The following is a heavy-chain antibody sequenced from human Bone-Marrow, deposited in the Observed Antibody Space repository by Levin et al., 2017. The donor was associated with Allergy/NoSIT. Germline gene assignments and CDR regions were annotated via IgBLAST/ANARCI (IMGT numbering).Heavy chain of an antibody. V-gene: IGHV3-30*18. Sequence: GGSLRLSCAAPGFTFSSYGMHWVRQAPGKGLEWVAVISYDGSNKYYADSVKGRFTISRDNSKNTLYLQMNSLRAEDTAVYYCAKGRCSSTSCPYYYYYGMDVWGQGTTVTVSS. CDR1: GFTFSSYG. CDR2: ISYDGSNK. D-gene: IGHD2-2*01. CDR3: AKGRCSSTSCPYYYYYGMDV. J-gene: IGHJ6*02.